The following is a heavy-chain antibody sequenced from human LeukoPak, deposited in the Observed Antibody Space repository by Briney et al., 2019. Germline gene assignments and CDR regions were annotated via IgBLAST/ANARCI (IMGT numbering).Heavy chain of an antibody. V-gene: IGHV4-59*01. CDR3: ARERYCGGDCYLVDY. CDR2: IYYSGST. CDR1: GVSFSGYY. Sequence: SETLSLTCAVYGVSFSGYYWSWIRQPPGKGLEWIGYIYYSGSTNYNPSLKSRVTISVDTSKNQFSLKLSSVTAADTAVYYCARERYCGGDCYLVDYWGQGTLVTVSS. J-gene: IGHJ4*02. D-gene: IGHD2-21*02.